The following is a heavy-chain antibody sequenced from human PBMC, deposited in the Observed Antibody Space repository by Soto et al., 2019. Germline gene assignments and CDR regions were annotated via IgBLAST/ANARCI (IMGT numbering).Heavy chain of an antibody. V-gene: IGHV3-23*01. Sequence: GGSLRLSCAASGFTFSSYAMSWVRQAPGKGLEWVSAISGSGGSTYYADSVKGRFTISRDNSKNTLYLQMNSLRAEDTAVYYCVKGPGPSGSGWYSYYYYYMDVWGKGTTVTVCS. CDR3: VKGPGPSGSGWYSYYYYYMDV. CDR1: GFTFSSYA. CDR2: ISGSGGST. J-gene: IGHJ6*03. D-gene: IGHD6-19*01.